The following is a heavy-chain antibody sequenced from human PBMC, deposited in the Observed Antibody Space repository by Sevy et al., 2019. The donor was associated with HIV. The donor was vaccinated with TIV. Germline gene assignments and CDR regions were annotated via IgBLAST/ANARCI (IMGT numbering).Heavy chain of an antibody. J-gene: IGHJ4*02. CDR1: GFRFEDYG. CDR2: IGWNSGSV. CDR3: AKDLLPYGSGSYPLDY. Sequence: LSLTCAASGFRFEDYGMHRVRRAPGKGLEWVSGIGWNSGSVGYAVSVKGRFTISRDNAKNLLYLQMNSLTSEGTALYYCAKDLLPYGSGSYPLDYWGQGTVVTVSS. D-gene: IGHD3-10*01. V-gene: IGHV3-9*01.